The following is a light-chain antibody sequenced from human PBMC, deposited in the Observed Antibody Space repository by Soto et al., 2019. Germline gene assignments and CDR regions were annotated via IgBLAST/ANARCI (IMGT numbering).Light chain of an antibody. CDR1: SSDIADYNY. J-gene: IGLJ2*01. V-gene: IGLV2-14*03. Sequence: QSALTQPASVSGSPGQSITISCTGTSSDIADYNYVSWYQQHPGKAPRLIISDVTNRPSGVSNRFSDSKSGNTASLTISGLQAEDEADYYCSSYPHTTSTVLFGGGTKLTVL. CDR2: DVT. CDR3: SSYPHTTSTVL.